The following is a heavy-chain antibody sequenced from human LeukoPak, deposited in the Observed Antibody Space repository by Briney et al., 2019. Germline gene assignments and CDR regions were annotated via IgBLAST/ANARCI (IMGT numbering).Heavy chain of an antibody. CDR3: TKSDCSSTSCHTSDY. Sequence: GGSLRLSCAASGFTFHDYAMHWVGQGPEKGLEWVSGTSWNGGVIGYADSVMGRFAVSRDNAKNSLFLQMNSLRPEDTALYYCTKSDCSSTSCHTSDYWGQGTLVTVSS. D-gene: IGHD2-2*02. V-gene: IGHV3-9*01. J-gene: IGHJ4*02. CDR2: TSWNGGVI. CDR1: GFTFHDYA.